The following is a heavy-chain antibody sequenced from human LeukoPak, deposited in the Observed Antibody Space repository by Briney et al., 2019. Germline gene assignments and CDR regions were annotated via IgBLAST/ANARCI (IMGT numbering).Heavy chain of an antibody. CDR1: GFTFSSYP. CDR3: TRAVGTTGYFPY. Sequence: GRSPRLSCGASGFTFSSYPMIWVRQAPGKGLECGALIWFGGDHIYYADSVKGRFTISRDNSTNTPYPQMNSLRAEDTAFYYCTRAVGTTGYFPYWGQGTLVSVST. J-gene: IGHJ4*02. CDR2: IWFGGDHI. V-gene: IGHV3-33*08. D-gene: IGHD2/OR15-2a*01.